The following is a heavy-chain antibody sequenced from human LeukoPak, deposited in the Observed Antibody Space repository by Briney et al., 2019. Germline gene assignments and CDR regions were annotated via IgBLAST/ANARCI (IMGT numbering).Heavy chain of an antibody. D-gene: IGHD3-10*01. CDR2: INAGNGNT. CDR3: AVHPDYYYGSGSYYH. Sequence: GASVKVSCKASGYTFTSYAMHWVRQAPGQRLEWMGWINAGNGNTKYSQKFQGRVTITRDTSASTAYMELSSLRSKDTAVYYCAVHPDYYYGSGSYYHWGQGTLVTVSS. J-gene: IGHJ5*02. V-gene: IGHV1-3*01. CDR1: GYTFTSYA.